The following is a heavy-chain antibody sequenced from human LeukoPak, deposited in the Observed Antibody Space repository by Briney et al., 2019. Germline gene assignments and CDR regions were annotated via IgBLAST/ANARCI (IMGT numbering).Heavy chain of an antibody. V-gene: IGHV3-7*01. D-gene: IGHD2-2*02. CDR3: ARSCFTTSCYRSAFDP. J-gene: IGHJ5*02. CDR2: IKQDGSEK. Sequence: GGSLRLSCAASGFTFSSYSMNWVRQAPGKGLEWVATIKQDGSEKYYVDSVKGRFTISRDNAKNFLYLQMNSLRAEDTAAYYCARSCFTTSCYRSAFDPWGQGALVTVSS. CDR1: GFTFSSYS.